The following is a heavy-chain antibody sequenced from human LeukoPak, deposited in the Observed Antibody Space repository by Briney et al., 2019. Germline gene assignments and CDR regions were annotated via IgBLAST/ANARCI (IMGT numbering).Heavy chain of an antibody. CDR3: ASGLTASGAFDS. CDR2: MYPNSGNT. CDR1: GYTFTSYE. Sequence: ASVSVSCTASGYTFTSYEINWVRQAPGQGLEWMGWMYPNSGNTGYAQTFQGRVTMTRNTSISTAYMELSSLRSEDTAVYYCASGLTASGAFDSWGQGTMVTVSA. V-gene: IGHV1-8*01. J-gene: IGHJ3*02.